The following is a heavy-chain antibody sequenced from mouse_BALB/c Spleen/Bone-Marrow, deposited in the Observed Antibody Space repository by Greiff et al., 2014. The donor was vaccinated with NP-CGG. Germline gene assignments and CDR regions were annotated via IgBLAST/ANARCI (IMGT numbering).Heavy chain of an antibody. CDR1: GFSLTGYG. CDR3: ARDSFLITRALDY. V-gene: IGHV2-6-7*01. Sequence: VKLVESGPGLVAPSQSLSITCTVSGFSLTGYGVSWVRQSPGKGLEWLGMIWGDGSTDYNSALKSRLSISEDNSKSQVFIKMNSLQTDDTARYYCARDSFLITRALDYWGQGTSVTVSS. D-gene: IGHD2-4*01. J-gene: IGHJ4*01. CDR2: IWGDGST.